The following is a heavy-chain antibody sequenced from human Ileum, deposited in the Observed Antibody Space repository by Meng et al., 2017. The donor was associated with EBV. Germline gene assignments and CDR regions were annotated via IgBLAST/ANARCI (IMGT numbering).Heavy chain of an antibody. V-gene: IGHV2-5*02. Sequence: QITLKESGPTLVKPXXXXPLXXTFSGFSLSISGVGVGWIRQPPGKALEWLALIYWDDDKRYSPSLKSRLTITKDTSKNQVVLTMTNMDPVDTATYYCTHRPMTSAYYYFDYWGQGTLVTVSS. CDR3: THRPMTSAYYYFDY. CDR1: GFSLSISGVG. J-gene: IGHJ4*02. CDR2: IYWDDDK. D-gene: IGHD3-22*01.